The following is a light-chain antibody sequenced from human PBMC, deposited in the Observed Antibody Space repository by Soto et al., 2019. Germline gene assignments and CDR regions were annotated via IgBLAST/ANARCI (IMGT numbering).Light chain of an antibody. Sequence: EIVLTQSPGTLSLSPGERATLSCRASQTVSSTYIAWYQQSPGQPPRRLIYGASSRATGIPDRFSGSGSGTDFTLTISRLEPEDFAVYFCQQYGRSPPFTFGQGTKVEIK. CDR2: GAS. CDR1: QTVSSTY. V-gene: IGKV3-20*01. J-gene: IGKJ2*01. CDR3: QQYGRSPPFT.